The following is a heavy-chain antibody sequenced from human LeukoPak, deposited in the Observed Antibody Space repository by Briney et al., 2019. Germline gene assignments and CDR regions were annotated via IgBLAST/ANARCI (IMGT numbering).Heavy chain of an antibody. J-gene: IGHJ5*02. CDR2: IYYSGST. CDR1: GGSISSYY. V-gene: IGHV4-59*01. Sequence: SEALSLTCTVSGGSISSYYWSWIRQPPGKGLEWIGYIYYSGSTNYNPSLKSRVTISVDTSKNQFSLKLSSVTAADTAVYYCARMLLWFGEFPIPRFDPWGQGTLVTVSS. D-gene: IGHD3-10*01. CDR3: ARMLLWFGEFPIPRFDP.